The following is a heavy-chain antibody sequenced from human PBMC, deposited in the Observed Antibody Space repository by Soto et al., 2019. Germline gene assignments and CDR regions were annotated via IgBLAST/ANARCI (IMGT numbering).Heavy chain of an antibody. V-gene: IGHV3-23*01. J-gene: IGHJ4*02. D-gene: IGHD3-22*01. CDR2: ISGSGGST. CDR3: AKAQAVYYYDSSGYPD. CDR1: GFTFSSYA. Sequence: LRLSCAASGFTFSSYAMSWVRQAPGKGLEWVSAISGSGGSTYYADSVKGRFTISRDNSKNTLYLQMNSLRAEDTAVYYCAKAQAVYYYDSSGYPDWGQGTLVTVSS.